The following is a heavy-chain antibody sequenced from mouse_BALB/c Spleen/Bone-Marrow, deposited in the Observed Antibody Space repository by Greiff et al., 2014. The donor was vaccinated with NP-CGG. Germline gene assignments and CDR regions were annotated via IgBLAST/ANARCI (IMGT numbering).Heavy chain of an antibody. Sequence: VHVKQSGAELVKPGASVKLSCTASGFNIKDTYMHWVKQRPEQGLEWIGRIDPANGNTKCDPKFQGKATITADTSSNTAYLQLSSLTSEDTAVYYCARGDYGGFAYWGQGTLVTVSA. CDR1: GFNIKDTY. CDR2: IDPANGNT. CDR3: ARGDYGGFAY. D-gene: IGHD2-4*01. V-gene: IGHV14-3*02. J-gene: IGHJ3*01.